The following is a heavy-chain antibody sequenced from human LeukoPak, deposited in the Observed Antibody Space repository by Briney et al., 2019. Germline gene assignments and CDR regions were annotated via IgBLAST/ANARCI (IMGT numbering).Heavy chain of an antibody. J-gene: IGHJ4*02. Sequence: PSETLSLTCTVSGGSVSSGSYYWSWIRQPPGKGLEWIGYIYYSGSTNYNPSLKSRVTISVDTSKNQFSLKLNSVTAADTAVYYCARGWDFPYYWGQGTLVTVSS. D-gene: IGHD1-26*01. CDR1: GGSVSSGSYY. V-gene: IGHV4-61*01. CDR2: IYYSGST. CDR3: ARGWDFPYY.